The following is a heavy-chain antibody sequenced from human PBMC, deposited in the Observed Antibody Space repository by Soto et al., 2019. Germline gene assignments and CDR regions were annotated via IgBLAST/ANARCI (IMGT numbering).Heavy chain of an antibody. J-gene: IGHJ4*02. CDR3: ARGTGRYDFWSGNPLHYYFDY. CDR1: GYTFTSYG. Sequence: ASVKVSCKASGYTFTSYGISWVRQAPGQGLEWMGWISAYNGNTNYAQKLQGRVTMTTDTSTSTAYMELRSLRSDDTAVYYCARGTGRYDFWSGNPLHYYFDYWGQGTLVTISS. CDR2: ISAYNGNT. D-gene: IGHD3-3*01. V-gene: IGHV1-18*01.